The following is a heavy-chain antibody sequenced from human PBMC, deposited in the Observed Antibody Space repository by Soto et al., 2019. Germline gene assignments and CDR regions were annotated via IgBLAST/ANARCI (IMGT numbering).Heavy chain of an antibody. CDR3: ARLLRTMVRGAPRGYYYGMDV. CDR1: GYTFTGYY. V-gene: IGHV1-2*02. Sequence: ASVKVSCKASGYTFTGYYMHWVRQAPGQGXEWMGWINPNSGGTNYAQKLQGRVTMTRDTSISTAYMELSRLRSDDTAVYYCARLLRTMVRGAPRGYYYGMDVWGQGTTVTVSS. CDR2: INPNSGGT. J-gene: IGHJ6*02. D-gene: IGHD3-10*01.